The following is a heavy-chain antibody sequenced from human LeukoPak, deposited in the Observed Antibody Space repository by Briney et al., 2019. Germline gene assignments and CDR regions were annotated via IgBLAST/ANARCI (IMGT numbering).Heavy chain of an antibody. CDR3: AKVRRMEWMTPLSDDFDV. Sequence: PGGSLRLSCAASGFNFNRFAMHWVRQVPGRGLEWVAVISSDSSTKNYVESVRGRFTIPRENSVNTLYLEMNTLTTDDAGVYYCAKVRRMEWMTPLSDDFDVWGQGTMVTVSS. CDR2: ISSDSSTK. V-gene: IGHV3-30*04. J-gene: IGHJ3*01. CDR1: GFNFNRFA. D-gene: IGHD3-3*01.